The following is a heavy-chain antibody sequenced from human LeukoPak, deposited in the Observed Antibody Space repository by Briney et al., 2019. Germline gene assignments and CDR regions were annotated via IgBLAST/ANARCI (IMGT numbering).Heavy chain of an antibody. J-gene: IGHJ4*02. CDR3: ASSYSSSWYDY. Sequence: GGSLRLSCAASGFTFSSYAMHWVRQAPGKGLEYVSAISSNGGSTYYANSVKGRFTISRDNSKNTLYLQMGNLRAEDMAVYYCASSYSSSWYDYWGQGTLVTVSS. D-gene: IGHD6-13*01. CDR2: ISSNGGST. CDR1: GFTFSSYA. V-gene: IGHV3-64*01.